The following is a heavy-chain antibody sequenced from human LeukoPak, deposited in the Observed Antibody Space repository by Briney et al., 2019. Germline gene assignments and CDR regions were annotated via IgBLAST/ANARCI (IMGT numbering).Heavy chain of an antibody. D-gene: IGHD2-21*02. CDR2: IAGSSGYI. Sequence: GGSLRLSCAASGFTFSSYTMNWVRQAPGKGLEWVSSIAGSSGYISYADSVKGRFTISRDNAKKSLYLQMTSLTAEDTAVYYCARDRGAYCGGDCYLGSDYWGRGTLVTVSS. CDR3: ARDRGAYCGGDCYLGSDY. J-gene: IGHJ4*01. V-gene: IGHV3-21*01. CDR1: GFTFSSYT.